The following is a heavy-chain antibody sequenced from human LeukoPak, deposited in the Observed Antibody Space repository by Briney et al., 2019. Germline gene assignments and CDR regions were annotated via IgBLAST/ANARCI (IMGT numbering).Heavy chain of an antibody. J-gene: IGHJ4*02. CDR2: VYYSGST. V-gene: IGHV4-59*01. Sequence: PSGTLSLTCTVSGGSISSYYWSWIRQPPGKGLEWIGYVYYSGSTNYNPSLKSRVTISVDTSKNQFSLRLSSVTAADTAVYYCAREYNSIYYYFDYWGQGTLVTVSS. CDR3: AREYNSIYYYFDY. CDR1: GGSISSYY. D-gene: IGHD6-13*01.